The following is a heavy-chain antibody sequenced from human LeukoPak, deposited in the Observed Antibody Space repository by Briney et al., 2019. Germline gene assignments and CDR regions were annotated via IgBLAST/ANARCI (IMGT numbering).Heavy chain of an antibody. CDR1: GFTFSGYA. CDR2: ISGGGGST. V-gene: IGHV3-23*01. CDR3: AREGVVVLPGAIFIWFDP. Sequence: GGSLRLSCAASGFTFSGYAMSWVRQAPGKGVEGVSAISGGGGSTYYADSVKGRFTISRDNCENSLYLQMNSERAEDTAVYYCAREGVVVLPGAIFIWFDPWGQGTLVTVS. D-gene: IGHD2-2*01. J-gene: IGHJ5*02.